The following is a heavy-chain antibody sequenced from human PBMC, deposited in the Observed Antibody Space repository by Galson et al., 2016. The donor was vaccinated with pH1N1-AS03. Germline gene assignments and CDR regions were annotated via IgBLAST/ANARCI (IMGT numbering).Heavy chain of an antibody. CDR2: ISYDGSNK. Sequence: SLRLSCAASGFTFSSYGMRWVRQAPGKGLEWVAVISYDGSNKYYADSVKGRFTISRDNSKNTLYLQMNSLRAEDTAVYYCAKDPASGEVWDISGALNWFDPWGQGTLVTVSS. CDR3: AKDPASGEVWDISGALNWFDP. J-gene: IGHJ5*02. V-gene: IGHV3-30*18. D-gene: IGHD1-26*01. CDR1: GFTFSSYG.